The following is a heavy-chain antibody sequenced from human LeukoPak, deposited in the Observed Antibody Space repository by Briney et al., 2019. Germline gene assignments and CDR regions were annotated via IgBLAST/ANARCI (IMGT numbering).Heavy chain of an antibody. D-gene: IGHD3-22*01. Sequence: SETLSLTCTVSGYSISSGYYWGWIRQPPGKGLEWIGSIYYSGSTYYNPSLKSRVTISVDTSKNQFSLKLSSVTAADTAVYYCASQSRPYYYDSSGYYYGYWGQGTLVTVSS. CDR2: IYYSGST. V-gene: IGHV4-38-2*02. CDR1: GYSISSGYY. J-gene: IGHJ4*02. CDR3: ASQSRPYYYDSSGYYYGY.